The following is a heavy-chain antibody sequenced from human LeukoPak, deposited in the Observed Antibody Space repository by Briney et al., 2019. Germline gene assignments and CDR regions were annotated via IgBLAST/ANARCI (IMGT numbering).Heavy chain of an antibody. Sequence: SETLSLTCTVSGGSISSSSYYWGWIRQPPGKGLEWIGSIYYSGSTYYNPSLKSRGTISVDTSKNQFSLRLSSVTAADTAVYYCAKSPPTTVTTLDYWGRGTLVTVSS. V-gene: IGHV4-39*01. D-gene: IGHD4-17*01. CDR2: IYYSGST. J-gene: IGHJ4*02. CDR3: AKSPPTTVTTLDY. CDR1: GGSISSSSYY.